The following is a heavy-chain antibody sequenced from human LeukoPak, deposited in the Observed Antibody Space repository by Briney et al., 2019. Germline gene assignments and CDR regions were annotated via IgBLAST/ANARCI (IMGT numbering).Heavy chain of an antibody. Sequence: GESLKISCQGSGYNFATYWTGWVRQVPGKGLEWMAIIYPDDSDTTYSPSFQGQVTISVDKSISTAYLQWSSLKASDTAMYFCVRGGGYGDYCFDYWGQGTVVTVSS. CDR1: GYNFATYW. CDR3: VRGGGYGDYCFDY. J-gene: IGHJ4*02. V-gene: IGHV5-51*01. CDR2: IYPDDSDT. D-gene: IGHD4-17*01.